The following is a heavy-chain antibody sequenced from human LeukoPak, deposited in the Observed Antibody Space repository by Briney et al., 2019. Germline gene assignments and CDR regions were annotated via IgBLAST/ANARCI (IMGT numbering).Heavy chain of an antibody. CDR3: ARACGGDCYLAFDI. D-gene: IGHD2-21*02. CDR1: GYTFTGYY. V-gene: IGHV1-2*02. J-gene: IGHJ3*02. CDR2: INPNSGGT. Sequence: GASVKVSCKASGYTFTGYYVHWVRQAPGQGLEWMGWINPNSGGTNYAQKFQGRVTMTRDTSISTAYMELSRLRSDDTTVYYCARACGGDCYLAFDIWGQGTMVTVSS.